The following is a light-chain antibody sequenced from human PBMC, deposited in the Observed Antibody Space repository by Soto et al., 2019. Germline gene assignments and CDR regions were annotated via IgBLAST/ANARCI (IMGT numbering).Light chain of an antibody. CDR2: GVS. CDR3: SSHTTSIALQV. CDR1: ISDFVIYNY. J-gene: IGLJ1*01. V-gene: IGLV2-14*01. Sequence: QSALTQPASVSGSPGQSITISCTGTISDFVIYNYVSWYQQHPGKAPKLMLYGVSNRPSGVSNRFSGSKSGNTASLTISGLQAEDEDDYYCSSHTTSIALQVFGTGTKLTVL.